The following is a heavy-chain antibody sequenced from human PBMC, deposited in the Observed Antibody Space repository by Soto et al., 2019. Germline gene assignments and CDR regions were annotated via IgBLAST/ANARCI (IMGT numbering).Heavy chain of an antibody. V-gene: IGHV4-30-2*01. D-gene: IGHD5-12*01. CDR3: XAXGGLPRYY. J-gene: IGHJ4*02. Sequence: QLQLQESGSGLVKPSQTLSLTCAVSGGSISSGGYSWSWIRQPPGKGLEWIGYIYHSGSTYYYPSXXXXXXXXVDRXKNQXXXXXXXVXAADXAVXXXXAXGGLPRYYWGQGTLVTVSS. CDR1: GGSISSGGYS. CDR2: IYHSGST.